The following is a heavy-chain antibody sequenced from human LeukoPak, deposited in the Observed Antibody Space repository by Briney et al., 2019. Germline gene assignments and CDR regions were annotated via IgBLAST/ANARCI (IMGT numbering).Heavy chain of an antibody. D-gene: IGHD2-21*01. Sequence: SETLSLTCTVSGGSISSSSYYWTWIRQSAGGGLEWIGRVYMNGHSNSNPSLESRVTISVDTSNNQFSLNLASVTAADTARYFCARGSCGVNCPKFNWLDTWGQGILVTVSS. J-gene: IGHJ5*02. CDR2: VYMNGHS. CDR3: ARGSCGVNCPKFNWLDT. CDR1: GGSISSSSYY. V-gene: IGHV4-61*02.